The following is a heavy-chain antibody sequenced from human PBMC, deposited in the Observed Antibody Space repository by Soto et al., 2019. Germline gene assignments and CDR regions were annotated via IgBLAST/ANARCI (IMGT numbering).Heavy chain of an antibody. D-gene: IGHD3-10*01. CDR1: GFTFSLYS. CDR3: ARAVTWGLDV. Sequence: EVQLVESGGGRVQPGGSLRLSCAASGFTFSLYSRSWVRQAPGKGLEWVSYISRSSTGIHYADSVKGRFTISRDDATNSMHLQMNSLRDGDTAVYYCARAVTWGLDVWGQGTTVSISS. J-gene: IGHJ6*02. V-gene: IGHV3-48*02. CDR2: ISRSSTGI.